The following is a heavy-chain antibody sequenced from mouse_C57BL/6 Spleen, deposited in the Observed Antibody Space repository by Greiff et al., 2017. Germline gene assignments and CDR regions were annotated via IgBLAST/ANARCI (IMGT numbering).Heavy chain of an antibody. Sequence: QVQLKESGPGLVQPSQSLSITCTVSGFSLTSYGVHWVRQSPGKGLEWLGVIWRGGSTDYNAAFMSRLGITKDNSKSQIFFKMNILQADDTAIYCCSKRNYDYYGFAYWGQGTLVTVSA. D-gene: IGHD1-1*01. CDR3: SKRNYDYYGFAY. J-gene: IGHJ3*01. CDR2: IWRGGST. V-gene: IGHV2-5*01. CDR1: GFSLTSYG.